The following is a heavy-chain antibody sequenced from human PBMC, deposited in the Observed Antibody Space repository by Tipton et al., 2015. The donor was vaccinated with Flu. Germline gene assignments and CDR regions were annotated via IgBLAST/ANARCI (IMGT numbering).Heavy chain of an antibody. CDR1: GFTVSSNY. V-gene: IGHV3-53*01. CDR2: IYSDGST. CDR3: ARGQGANP. Sequence: LSLTCAASGFTVSSNYMSWVRQASGEGLEWVSVIYSDGSTYYIDSVKGRFTISRDNSKNMLSLEMNSLRAEDTAVYYCARGQGANPWGQGTPVTVSS. J-gene: IGHJ5*02.